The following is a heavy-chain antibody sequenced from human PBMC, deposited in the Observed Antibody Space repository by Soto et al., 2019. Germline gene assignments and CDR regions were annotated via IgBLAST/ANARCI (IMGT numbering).Heavy chain of an antibody. CDR1: GASISSSGYY. J-gene: IGHJ4*02. Sequence: RSLTCTVSGASISSSGYYWDWIRQPPGKGLEWIGSSGSTYFNPSLKSRVTISVDTSKNQFSLKLSSVTAADTAVYYRARQGKYSVSDYWGQGALVTVSS. CDR3: ARQGKYSVSDY. CDR2: SGST. V-gene: IGHV4-39*01. D-gene: IGHD5-12*01.